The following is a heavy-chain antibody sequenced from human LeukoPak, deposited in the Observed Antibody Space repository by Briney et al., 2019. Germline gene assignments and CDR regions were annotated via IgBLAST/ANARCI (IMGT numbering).Heavy chain of an antibody. CDR1: GFIFSGFW. Sequence: GGSLRLSCAVSGFIFSGFWMSWSRQAPGKGLEWVASINSDGSEGYYADVVKGRFTISRDNAKNSLYLQINSLRAEDTAVYYCARSSYSSSSSVWGQGTMVTVSS. D-gene: IGHD6-6*01. CDR3: ARSSYSSSSSV. J-gene: IGHJ3*01. CDR2: INSDGSEG. V-gene: IGHV3-7*03.